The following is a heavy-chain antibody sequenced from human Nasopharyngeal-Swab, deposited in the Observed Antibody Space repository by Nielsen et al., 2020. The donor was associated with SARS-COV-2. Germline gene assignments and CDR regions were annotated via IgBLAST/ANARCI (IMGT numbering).Heavy chain of an antibody. J-gene: IGHJ6*02. D-gene: IGHD3-16*01. V-gene: IGHV4-4*02. Sequence: SETLSLTCAVSGGSISSSNWWTWVRQPPGKGLEWIGEIYHSGSTNYNPSLKSRVTISVDKSKNQLSLKLNSVTAADTAVYYCAREEGGPTSYYYYGFDVWGQGTTVTVSS. CDR2: IYHSGST. CDR3: AREEGGPTSYYYYGFDV. CDR1: GGSISSSNW.